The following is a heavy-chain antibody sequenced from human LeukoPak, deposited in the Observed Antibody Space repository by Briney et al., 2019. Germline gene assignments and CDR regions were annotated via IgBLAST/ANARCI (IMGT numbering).Heavy chain of an antibody. CDR2: ISAYNGNT. D-gene: IGHD2-2*01. Sequence: GASVKVSCKASGYTFTSYGISWVRQAPGQGLEWMGWISAYNGNTNYAQKLQGRVTMTTDTSASTAYMELRSLRSDDTAVYYCARDGELQYCSSTSCQGGWFDPWGQGTLVTVS. CDR3: ARDGELQYCSSTSCQGGWFDP. V-gene: IGHV1-18*01. J-gene: IGHJ5*02. CDR1: GYTFTSYG.